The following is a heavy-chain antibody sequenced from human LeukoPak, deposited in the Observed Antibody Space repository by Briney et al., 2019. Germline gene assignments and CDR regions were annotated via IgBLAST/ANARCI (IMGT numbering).Heavy chain of an antibody. CDR3: ARHFILTGYEHHDAFDI. V-gene: IGHV3-23*01. J-gene: IGHJ3*02. Sequence: GGSLRLSCAASGFTFSSYAMSWVRQAPGKGLEWVSGISVSGGSTYYADSLKGRFSISRDNSKSTLYLQMNSLRAEDTAVYYCARHFILTGYEHHDAFDIWGQGTMVTVSS. CDR1: GFTFSSYA. D-gene: IGHD3-9*01. CDR2: ISVSGGST.